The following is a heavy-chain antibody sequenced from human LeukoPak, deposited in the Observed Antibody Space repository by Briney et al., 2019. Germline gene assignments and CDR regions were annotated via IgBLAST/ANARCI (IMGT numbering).Heavy chain of an antibody. J-gene: IGHJ4*02. CDR2: ISSSGSTI. CDR1: GFTFSDYY. Sequence: PGGSLRLSCAASGFTFSDYYMSWIRQAPGKGLEWVSYISSSGSTIYYADSVKGRFTVSRDNAKNSLYLQMNSLRAEDTAVYYCARSDLTAMVRDYWGQGTLVTVSS. D-gene: IGHD5-18*01. CDR3: ARSDLTAMVRDY. V-gene: IGHV3-11*01.